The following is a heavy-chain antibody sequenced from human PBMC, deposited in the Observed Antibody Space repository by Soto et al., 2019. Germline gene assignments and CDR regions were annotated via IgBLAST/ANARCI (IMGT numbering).Heavy chain of an antibody. CDR3: TTGEDDYGDYGYEDYFDY. J-gene: IGHJ4*02. CDR1: GFTFSNAW. V-gene: IGHV3-15*01. Sequence: GGSLRLSCAASGFTFSNAWMSWVRQAPGKGLEWVGSNKSKTDGGTTDYAAPVKGRFTISRDDSKNTLYLQMNSLKTEDTAVYYCTTGEDDYGDYGYEDYFDYWGQGTLVTVSS. CDR2: NKSKTDGGTT. D-gene: IGHD4-17*01.